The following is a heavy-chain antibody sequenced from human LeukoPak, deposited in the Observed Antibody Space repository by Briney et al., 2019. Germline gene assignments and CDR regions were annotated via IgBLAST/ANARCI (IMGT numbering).Heavy chain of an antibody. V-gene: IGHV4-39*07. J-gene: IGHJ3*02. CDR2: INHSGST. CDR1: GGSISSGSYY. Sequence: PSETLSLTCTVSGGSISSGSYYWSWIRQPPGKGLEWIGEINHSGSTNYNPSLKSRVTISVDTSKNQFSLKLSSVTAADTAVYYCARDDYGDSRADAFDIWGQGTMVTVSS. CDR3: ARDDYGDSRADAFDI. D-gene: IGHD4-17*01.